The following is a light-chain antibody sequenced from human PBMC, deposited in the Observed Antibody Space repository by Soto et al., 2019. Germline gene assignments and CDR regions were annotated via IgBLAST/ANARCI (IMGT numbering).Light chain of an antibody. CDR2: LEGSGSY. J-gene: IGLJ3*02. CDR3: ETWDSTTRV. Sequence: QAVVTQSSSASASLGSSVKLTCTLSSGHSTYIIAWHQHQPGKAPRYLMKLEGSGSYNKGSGVPDRFSGSSSGADRYLTISNLQFEDEADYYCETWDSTTRVFGGGTKLTVL. CDR1: SGHSTYI. V-gene: IGLV4-60*02.